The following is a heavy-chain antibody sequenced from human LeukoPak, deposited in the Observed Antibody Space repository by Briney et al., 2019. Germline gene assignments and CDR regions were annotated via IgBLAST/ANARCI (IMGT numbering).Heavy chain of an antibody. Sequence: GGSLRLSCAASGFTFSSYAMHWVRQAPGKGLEWVAVISYDGSNKYYADSVKGRFTISRDNSKNTLYLQMNSLRAEDTAVYYCAGVLRYFDWLLSYYYYYGMDVWGQGTTVTVSS. CDR1: GFTFSSYA. V-gene: IGHV3-30-3*01. J-gene: IGHJ6*02. CDR2: ISYDGSNK. CDR3: AGVLRYFDWLLSYYYYYGMDV. D-gene: IGHD3-9*01.